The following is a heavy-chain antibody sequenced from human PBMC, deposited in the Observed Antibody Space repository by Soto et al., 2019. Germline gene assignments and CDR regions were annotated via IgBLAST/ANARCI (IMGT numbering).Heavy chain of an antibody. CDR2: ICPGDSDT. D-gene: IGHD3-22*01. CDR3: ARDARGYYYDSSGPPDAFDI. CDR1: GYSFTSYW. Sequence: GESLKISCKGSGYSFTSYWIGWVRQMPGKGLEWMGIICPGDSDTRYSPSFQGQVTISADKSISTAYLQWSSLKASDTAMYYCARDARGYYYDSSGPPDAFDIWGQGTMVTVSS. J-gene: IGHJ3*02. V-gene: IGHV5-51*01.